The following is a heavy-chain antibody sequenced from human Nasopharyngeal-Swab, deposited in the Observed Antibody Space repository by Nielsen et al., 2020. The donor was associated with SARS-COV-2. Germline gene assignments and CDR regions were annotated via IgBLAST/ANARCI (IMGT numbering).Heavy chain of an antibody. CDR2: ISGSGGST. V-gene: IGHV3-23*01. D-gene: IGHD2-2*03. J-gene: IGHJ4*02. CDR3: AKGPGYCSSTSCARKAYFDY. Sequence: GAALTKCSGGCGLAFRSYAMSWVRQAPGKGLEWVSAISGSGGSTYYADSVKGRFTISRDNSKNTLYLQMNSLRAEDTAVYYCAKGPGYCSSTSCARKAYFDYWGQGTLVTVSS. CDR1: GLAFRSYA.